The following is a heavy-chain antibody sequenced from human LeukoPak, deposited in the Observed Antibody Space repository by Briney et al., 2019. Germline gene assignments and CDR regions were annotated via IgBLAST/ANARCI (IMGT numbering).Heavy chain of an antibody. CDR3: AKDGPLLWFGPTDA. Sequence: GGSLRLSCVASGFTFSTYGMSWVRQAPGKGLEWVAAVRSTGSGTYYPDSLKGRFIISRDNSQNTVFLQMSSLRPEDTAFYFCAKDGPLLWFGPTDAWGQGILVTVSS. CDR1: GFTFSTYG. D-gene: IGHD3-10*01. J-gene: IGHJ5*02. V-gene: IGHV3-23*01. CDR2: VRSTGSGT.